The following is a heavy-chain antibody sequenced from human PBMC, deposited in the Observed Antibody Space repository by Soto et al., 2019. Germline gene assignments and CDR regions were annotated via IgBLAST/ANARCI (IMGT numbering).Heavy chain of an antibody. Sequence: QVQLVESGGGVVQPGRSLRLSCAASGFTFSSYDMHWVRQAPGKGLEWVAVISYDGSNKYYADSVKGRFTISRDNSKNTLYLQMNSLRAEDTAVYYCAKARIAAHGMDVWGQRTPVTVSS. D-gene: IGHD6-6*01. CDR2: ISYDGSNK. V-gene: IGHV3-30*18. J-gene: IGHJ6*02. CDR1: GFTFSSYD. CDR3: AKARIAAHGMDV.